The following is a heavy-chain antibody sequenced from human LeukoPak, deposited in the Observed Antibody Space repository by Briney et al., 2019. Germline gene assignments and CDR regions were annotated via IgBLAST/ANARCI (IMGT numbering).Heavy chain of an antibody. CDR2: TSPTSSYM. J-gene: IGHJ3*02. D-gene: IGHD6-6*01. V-gene: IGHV3-21*01. CDR3: ARAQYSSSSDAFDI. Sequence: PGGSLRLSCAASGFTFTDFYMNWVRQAPGKGLEWVSWTSPTSSYMYYADSVKGRFTISRDNAKNSLYLQMNSLRAEDTAVYYCARAQYSSSSDAFDIWGQGTMVTVSS. CDR1: GFTFTDFY.